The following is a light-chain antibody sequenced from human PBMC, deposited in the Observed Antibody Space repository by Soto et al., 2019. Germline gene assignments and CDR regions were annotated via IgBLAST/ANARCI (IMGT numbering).Light chain of an antibody. Sequence: DIQMTQSPSTLSASVGDRVTITCRASQSISRSLAWYQQKPGKAPKLLIYDASSLERGVPSRFSGSGSGAELTLTISSLQPDDFATYYCQQYNSWWTFGQGTKVDIK. CDR1: QSISRS. CDR2: DAS. V-gene: IGKV1-5*01. J-gene: IGKJ1*01. CDR3: QQYNSWWT.